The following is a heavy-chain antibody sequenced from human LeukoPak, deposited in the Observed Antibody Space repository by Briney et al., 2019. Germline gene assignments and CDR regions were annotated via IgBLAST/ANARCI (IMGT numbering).Heavy chain of an antibody. CDR3: AKERFKYSSSWDDAFDI. V-gene: IGHV3-9*01. CDR1: GFTFDDYA. CDR2: ISWNSGSI. J-gene: IGHJ3*02. D-gene: IGHD6-13*01. Sequence: PGGSLRLSCAASGFTFDDYAMHWVRQAPGKGLEWVSGISWNSGSIGYADSVKGRFTISRDNAKNSLYLQMNSLRAEDTALYYCAKERFKYSSSWDDAFDIWGQGTMVTVSS.